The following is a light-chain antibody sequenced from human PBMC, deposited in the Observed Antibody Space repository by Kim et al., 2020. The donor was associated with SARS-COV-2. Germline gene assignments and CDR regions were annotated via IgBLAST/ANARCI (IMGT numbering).Light chain of an antibody. V-gene: IGKV1-33*01. CDR3: QQYDNLLS. CDR2: DAS. CDR1: QDISNY. Sequence: SASVGDRVTITCQASQDISNYLNWYQQKPGKAPKLLIYDASNLETGVPSRFSGSRSGTDFSFTISSLQPEDIATYYCQQYDNLLSFGGGTKVDIK. J-gene: IGKJ4*01.